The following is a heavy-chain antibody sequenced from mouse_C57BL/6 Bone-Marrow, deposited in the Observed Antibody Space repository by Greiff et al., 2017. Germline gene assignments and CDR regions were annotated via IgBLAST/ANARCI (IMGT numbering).Heavy chain of an antibody. D-gene: IGHD2-4*01. V-gene: IGHV5-15*01. CDR2: ISNLAYSI. Sequence: DVKLVESGGGLVQPGGSLKLSCAASGFTFSDYGMAWVRQAPRKGPEWVAFISNLAYSIYYADTVTGRFTISRGNAKNTLYLEMSSLRSEDTAMYYCARHNDYDGAWFAYWGQGTLVTVSA. J-gene: IGHJ3*01. CDR3: ARHNDYDGAWFAY. CDR1: GFTFSDYG.